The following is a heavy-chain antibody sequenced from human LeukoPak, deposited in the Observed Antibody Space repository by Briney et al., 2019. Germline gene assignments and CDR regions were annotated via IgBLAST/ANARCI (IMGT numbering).Heavy chain of an antibody. Sequence: GGSLRLSCAASGFTFISYWMSWVRQAPGKGLEWVANIKQDGSEKYYVDSVKGRFTISRDNAKNSLYLQMNSLRAEDTAVYYCARYIVQDAFDIWGQGTMVTVSS. D-gene: IGHD2/OR15-2a*01. J-gene: IGHJ3*02. CDR2: IKQDGSEK. CDR1: GFTFISYW. CDR3: ARYIVQDAFDI. V-gene: IGHV3-7*01.